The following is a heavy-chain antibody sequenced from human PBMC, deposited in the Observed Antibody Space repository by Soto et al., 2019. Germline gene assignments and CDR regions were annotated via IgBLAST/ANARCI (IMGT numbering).Heavy chain of an antibody. D-gene: IGHD3-16*01. J-gene: IGHJ5*02. CDR1: GYMFTSYD. V-gene: IGHV1-8*01. Sequence: GASVKVSCKASGYMFTSYDINWVRQAAGQGLEWLGRVNPNNGKTDYAQKFQGRLTMTRDTSISTVYMELSSLTSEDTAVYYCAKDFGGLYNWFDPWGQGTLVTVSS. CDR3: AKDFGGLYNWFDP. CDR2: VNPNNGKT.